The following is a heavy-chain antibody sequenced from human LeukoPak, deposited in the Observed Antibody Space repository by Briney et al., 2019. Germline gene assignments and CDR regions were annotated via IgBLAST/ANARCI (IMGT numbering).Heavy chain of an antibody. J-gene: IGHJ4*02. V-gene: IGHV4-39*07. CDR2: IYYSGST. CDR3: ARDTALVRGYFDY. Sequence: PSETLSLTCTVSGGSISSSSYYWGWIRQPPGKGLEWIGSIYYSGSTYYNPSLKSRVTISVDTSKNQFSLKLSSVTAADTAVYYCARDTALVRGYFDYWGQGTLVTVSS. CDR1: GGSISSSSYY. D-gene: IGHD6-13*01.